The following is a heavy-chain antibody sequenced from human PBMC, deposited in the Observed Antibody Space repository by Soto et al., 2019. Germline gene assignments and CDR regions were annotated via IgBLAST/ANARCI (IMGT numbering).Heavy chain of an antibody. CDR2: IGAYTGNT. CDR1: CYTFTSYG. Sequence: QVQLVQSGAEVKKPGASVKVSCKAPCYTFTSYGISWVRQAPGQGLEWMGWIGAYTGNTNYAPKLQGRVTMTTDTSTSSGYMELRSLRSDDTAVYYCARTYGDYGSFACWGQGTLVTVSS. J-gene: IGHJ4*02. V-gene: IGHV1-18*04. D-gene: IGHD4-17*01. CDR3: ARTYGDYGSFAC.